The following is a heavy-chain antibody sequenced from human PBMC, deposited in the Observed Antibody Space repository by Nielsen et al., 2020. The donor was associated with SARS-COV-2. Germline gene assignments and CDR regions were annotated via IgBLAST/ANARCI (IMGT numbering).Heavy chain of an antibody. CDR2: ISAYNGNT. V-gene: IGHV1-18*01. CDR1: GYTFTSYD. Sequence: ASVKVSCKASGYTFTSYDISWVRQAPGQGLEWMGWISAYNGNTNYAQKLQGRVTMTTDTSTSTAYMELRSLRSDDPAVYYCARGRGKSVIVVVWSYYYYGMDVWGQGTTVTVSS. J-gene: IGHJ6*02. D-gene: IGHD2-15*01. CDR3: ARGRGKSVIVVVWSYYYYGMDV.